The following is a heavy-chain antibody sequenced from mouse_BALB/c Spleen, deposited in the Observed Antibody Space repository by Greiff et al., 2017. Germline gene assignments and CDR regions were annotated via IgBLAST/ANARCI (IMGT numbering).Heavy chain of an antibody. Sequence: VKLMESGAELARPGASVKMSCKASGYTFTSYTMHWVKQRPGQGLEWIGYINPSSGYTNYNQKFKDKATLTADKSSSTAYMQLSSLTSEDSAVYYCASRDSSGYGAMDYWGQGTSVTVSS. CDR1: GYTFTSYT. D-gene: IGHD3-2*01. V-gene: IGHV1-4*01. CDR3: ASRDSSGYGAMDY. J-gene: IGHJ4*01. CDR2: INPSSGYT.